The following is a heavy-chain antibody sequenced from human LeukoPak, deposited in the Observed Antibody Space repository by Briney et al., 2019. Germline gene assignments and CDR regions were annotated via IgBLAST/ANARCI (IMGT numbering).Heavy chain of an antibody. Sequence: GGSLRLSCTTSGFTFATYSMSWVRQAPGQGLEWVASIFGSASKIYHADSVKGRFTVSRDNSKNTLYLQMNGLRVEDTALYYCVKDCVPDSGWSFDVWGRGTMVTVSA. CDR3: VKDCVPDSGWSFDV. V-gene: IGHV3-23*01. J-gene: IGHJ3*01. CDR1: GFTFATYS. D-gene: IGHD6-19*01. CDR2: IFGSASKI.